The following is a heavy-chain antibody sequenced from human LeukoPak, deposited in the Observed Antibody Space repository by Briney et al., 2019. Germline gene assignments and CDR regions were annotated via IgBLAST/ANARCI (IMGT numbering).Heavy chain of an antibody. D-gene: IGHD2-21*02. CDR1: GFTFSNYF. J-gene: IGHJ3*02. Sequence: GRSLRLSCAASGFTFSNYFMHWVRQAPGKGLEWVADIASDGSHTFYVESVKGRFTIYRENSKNKLYLQMNILGPEDTAVYFCARERQDTVIHSGAFDIWGQGTMVTVSS. V-gene: IGHV3-30-3*01. CDR3: ARERQDTVIHSGAFDI. CDR2: IASDGSHT.